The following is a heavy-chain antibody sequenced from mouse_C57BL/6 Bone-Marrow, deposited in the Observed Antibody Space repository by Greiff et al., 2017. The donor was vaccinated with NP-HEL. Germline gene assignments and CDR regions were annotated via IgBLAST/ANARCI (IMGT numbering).Heavy chain of an antibody. CDR1: CYTFTSFW. J-gene: IGHJ3*01. CDR2: IDPSDSYT. D-gene: IGHD2-14*01. CDR3: ARGRYTPTFAY. Sequence: QVQLQQPGAELVMPGASVKLSCKASCYTFTSFWMHWVKQRPGQGLEWIGEIDPSDSYTNYNQKFKGKSTLTVDKSSSTAYMQLSSLTSEDSAVYYCARGRYTPTFAYWGQGTLVTVSA. V-gene: IGHV1-69*01.